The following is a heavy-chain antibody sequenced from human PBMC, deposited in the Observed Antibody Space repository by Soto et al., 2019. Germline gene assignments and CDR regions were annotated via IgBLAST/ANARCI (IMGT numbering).Heavy chain of an antibody. CDR3: ARDPGPISFGSGGSHGMDV. D-gene: IGHD3-10*01. CDR2: IGTVGDT. Sequence: GGSLRLSCAAAGFTFSSYDMHWVRQASGKGLEGVSAIGTVGDTYYPGSEKRRFTISREDATNSLYLQMNRLRAGDTAVYYFARDPGPISFGSGGSHGMDVWGQGTTVTVSS. V-gene: IGHV3-13*01. J-gene: IGHJ6*02. CDR1: GFTFSSYD.